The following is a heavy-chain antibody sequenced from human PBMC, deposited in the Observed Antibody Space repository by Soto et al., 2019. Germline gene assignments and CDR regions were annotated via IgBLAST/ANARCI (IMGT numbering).Heavy chain of an antibody. CDR1: GGSFSGYY. CDR3: ASLLGMGATSSGTDYYYVMDG. Sequence: SETLSLTCAVYGGSFSGYYWSWIRQPPGKGLEWIGEINHSGSTNYNPSLKSRVTISVDTSKNQFSLKLSSVTAADTAVYYCASLLGMGATSSGTDYYYVMDGWAQRTTVTVSS. J-gene: IGHJ6*02. CDR2: INHSGST. D-gene: IGHD1-26*01. V-gene: IGHV4-34*01.